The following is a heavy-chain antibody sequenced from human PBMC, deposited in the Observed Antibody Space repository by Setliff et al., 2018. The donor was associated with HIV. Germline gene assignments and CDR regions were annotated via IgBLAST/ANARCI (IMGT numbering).Heavy chain of an antibody. J-gene: IGHJ3*02. CDR3: AREVNIPVRGITDDAFDI. Sequence: SETLSLTCTVSGGSISSGDYYWSWIRQPPGKGLEWIGYIYYSGSTYYNPSLKSRVTISVDTSKNQFSLKVSSVTAADTAVYYCAREVNIPVRGITDDAFDIWGQGTMVTVS. D-gene: IGHD3-10*01. CDR1: GGSISSGDYY. V-gene: IGHV4-30-4*08. CDR2: IYYSGST.